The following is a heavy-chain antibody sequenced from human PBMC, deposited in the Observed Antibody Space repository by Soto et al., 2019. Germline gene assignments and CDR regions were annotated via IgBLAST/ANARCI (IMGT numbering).Heavy chain of an antibody. J-gene: IGHJ4*02. CDR1: GYTFTGYY. D-gene: IGHD2-2*02. Sequence: QVQLVQSGAEVKKPGASVKVSCKASGYTFTGYYMHWVRQAPGQGLEWMGWINPNSGGTNYAQKFQGSVTMTRDTSISTAYMELSRLRSDDKAVYYCARDRSGLERGAIYQRDYWGQGTLVTVSS. CDR2: INPNSGGT. V-gene: IGHV1-2*02. CDR3: ARDRSGLERGAIYQRDY.